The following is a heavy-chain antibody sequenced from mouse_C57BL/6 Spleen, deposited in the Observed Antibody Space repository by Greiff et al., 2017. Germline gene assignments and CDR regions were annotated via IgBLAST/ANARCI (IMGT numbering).Heavy chain of an antibody. CDR3: ARYLEVYDYDKRALAY. J-gene: IGHJ3*01. D-gene: IGHD2-4*01. Sequence: EVKLVESGGGLVKPGGSLKLSCAASGFTFSSYAMSWVRQTPAKRLEWVATISDGGSYTYYPDNVQGRFTISRDNAKNNLYVQRSHLKSEDTAMYYCARYLEVYDYDKRALAYWGQGTLVTVSA. V-gene: IGHV5-4*03. CDR2: ISDGGSYT. CDR1: GFTFSSYA.